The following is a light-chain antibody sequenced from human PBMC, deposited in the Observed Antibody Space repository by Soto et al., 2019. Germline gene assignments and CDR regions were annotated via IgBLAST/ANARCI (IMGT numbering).Light chain of an antibody. V-gene: IGKV3-11*01. Sequence: EIVLTQSPATLSLSPGERATLSCRASQSVSSYLAWYQQRPGPAPRLLIYDASNRATGIPARFSVSGSGTDFTLTISSLEPEDFAVYYCQQRSNWPPTFGQGTKVEVK. CDR3: QQRSNWPPT. J-gene: IGKJ1*01. CDR1: QSVSSY. CDR2: DAS.